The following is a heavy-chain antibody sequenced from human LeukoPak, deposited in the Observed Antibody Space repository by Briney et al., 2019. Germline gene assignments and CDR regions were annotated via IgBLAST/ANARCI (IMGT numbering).Heavy chain of an antibody. CDR3: ARDLVGERYLDY. Sequence: GGSLRLSCAASGFTFSSYSMNWVRQAPGKGLEWVSSISSSSYIYYADSVKGRFTISRDNAKNSLYLQMNSLRAEDTAVYYCARDLVGERYLDYWGQGTLVTVSS. CDR1: GFTFSSYS. V-gene: IGHV3-21*01. CDR2: ISSSSYI. J-gene: IGHJ4*02. D-gene: IGHD1-26*01.